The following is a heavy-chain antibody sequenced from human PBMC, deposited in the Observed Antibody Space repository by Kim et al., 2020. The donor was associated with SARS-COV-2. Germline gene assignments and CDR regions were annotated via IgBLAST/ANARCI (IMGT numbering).Heavy chain of an antibody. D-gene: IGHD4-17*01. CDR1: GYTFTSYG. Sequence: ASVKVSCKASGYTFTSYGISWVRQAPGQGLEWMGWISAYNGNTNYAQKLQGRVTMTTDTSTSTAYMELRSLRSDDTAVYYCARSKYGDYDYYYGMDVWGQGTTVTVSS. J-gene: IGHJ6*02. CDR3: ARSKYGDYDYYYGMDV. CDR2: ISAYNGNT. V-gene: IGHV1-18*01.